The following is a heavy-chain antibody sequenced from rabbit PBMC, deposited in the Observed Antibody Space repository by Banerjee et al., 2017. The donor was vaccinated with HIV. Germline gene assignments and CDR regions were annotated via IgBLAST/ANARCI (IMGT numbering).Heavy chain of an antibody. CDR1: GFSFSSGYD. CDR2: IYTGSSGDT. V-gene: IGHV1S45*01. D-gene: IGHD6-1*01. J-gene: IGHJ4*01. Sequence: QEQLEESGGDLVKPEGSLTLTCTASGFSFSSGYDMCWVRQAPGKGLEWIACIYTGSSGDTHYASWAKGRFTISKTSTTVDLKMTSLTAADTATYFCARDLGYGGYGGDGDASMDLWGQGTLVTVS. CDR3: ARDLGYGGYGGDGDASMDL.